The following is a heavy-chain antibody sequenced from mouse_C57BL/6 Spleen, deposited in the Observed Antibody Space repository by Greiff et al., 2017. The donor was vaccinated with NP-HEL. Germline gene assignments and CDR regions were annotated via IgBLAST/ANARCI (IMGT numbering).Heavy chain of an antibody. CDR1: GYTFTSYW. Sequence: QVQLQQPGTELVKPGASVKLSCKASGYTFTSYWMHWVTQRPGQGLEWIGNINPSNGGTNYNEKFKSKATLTVDKSSSTAYMQLSSRTSEDSAVYYCARGGMVSAWFAYWGQGTLVTVSA. CDR2: INPSNGGT. CDR3: ARGGMVSAWFAY. J-gene: IGHJ3*01. D-gene: IGHD1-1*02. V-gene: IGHV1-53*01.